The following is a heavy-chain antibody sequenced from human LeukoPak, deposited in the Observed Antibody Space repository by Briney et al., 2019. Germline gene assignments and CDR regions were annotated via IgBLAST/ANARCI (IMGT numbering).Heavy chain of an antibody. D-gene: IGHD3-10*01. J-gene: IGHJ4*02. V-gene: IGHV1-18*04. CDR3: TRDRDRMVQGVTALFDY. CDR1: VYTFTTYG. CDR2: ICGFNGNT. Sequence: ASVKVSCKASVYTFTTYGISWVRQAPGQGLGWMWGICGFNGNTKYAQKVQGRGTMTTDTSTTTAHMEVRSLRSDDTAVYYCTRDRDRMVQGVTALFDYWGQGTLVTVSS.